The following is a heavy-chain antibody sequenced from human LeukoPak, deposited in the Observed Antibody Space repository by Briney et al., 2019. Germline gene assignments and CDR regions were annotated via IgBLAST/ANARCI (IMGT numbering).Heavy chain of an antibody. J-gene: IGHJ4*02. Sequence: MSSETLSLTCAVYGGSFSGYYWSWIRQPPGKGLEWIGEINHSGSTNYNPSLKSRVTISVDTSKNQFSLKLSSVTAADTAVYYCARVRGNRGKYFDYWGQGTLVTVSS. CDR3: ARVRGNRGKYFDY. V-gene: IGHV4-34*01. D-gene: IGHD3-16*01. CDR1: GGSFSGYY. CDR2: INHSGST.